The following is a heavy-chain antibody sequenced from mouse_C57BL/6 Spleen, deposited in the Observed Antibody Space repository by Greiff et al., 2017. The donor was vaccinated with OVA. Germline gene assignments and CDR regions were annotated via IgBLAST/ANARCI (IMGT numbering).Heavy chain of an antibody. J-gene: IGHJ3*01. V-gene: IGHV1-53*01. Sequence: QVQLQQPGTGLVKPGASVKLSCKASGYTFTSYWMHWVKQRPGQGLEWIGNINPSNGGTNYNEQFKSKATLTVDTSSSTAYMQLSSLTSEDSAVYYCATDYYGSRPFAYWGQGTLVTVSA. CDR2: INPSNGGT. D-gene: IGHD1-1*01. CDR3: ATDYYGSRPFAY. CDR1: GYTFTSYW.